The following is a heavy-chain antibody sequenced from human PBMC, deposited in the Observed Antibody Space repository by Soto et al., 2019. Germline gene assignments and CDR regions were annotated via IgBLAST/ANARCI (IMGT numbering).Heavy chain of an antibody. J-gene: IGHJ4*02. V-gene: IGHV3-30*03. Sequence: GGSLRLSCAASGFTFSIYGMHWVRQAPGKGLEWVAVISYDGGNKYYADSVKGRFTISRNNAKNTLYLQVNSLRAEDTAVYYCARGAQNYYYFDYWGQGTLVTVSS. CDR2: ISYDGGNK. CDR1: GFTFSIYG. CDR3: ARGAQNYYYFDY. D-gene: IGHD1-7*01.